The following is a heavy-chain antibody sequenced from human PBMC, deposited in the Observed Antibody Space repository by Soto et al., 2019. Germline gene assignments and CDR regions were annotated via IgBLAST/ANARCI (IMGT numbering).Heavy chain of an antibody. V-gene: IGHV4-39*01. D-gene: IGHD6-13*01. Sequence: PSETLSLTCTVSGASITVSPYFWGWIRQPPGKGLEWIGSMYYGGVTYYTPSLKSRVTISVDTSKSQFSLRLNSVTAADTAVYYCARSPRSSTYFDYWGQGALVTVSS. CDR3: ARSPRSSTYFDY. J-gene: IGHJ4*02. CDR2: MYYGGVT. CDR1: GASITVSPYF.